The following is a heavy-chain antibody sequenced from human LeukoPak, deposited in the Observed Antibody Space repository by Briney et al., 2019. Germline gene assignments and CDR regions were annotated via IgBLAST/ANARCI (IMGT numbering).Heavy chain of an antibody. Sequence: PGGSLRLSCVASGFIFSSYSANWGRQAPGKGLEGGSSISSSSIHISYADSVTGRFTISRDNAKNSLYLQMNSLRAEDTAVYHCGRGNDFWSGYYWVNFDYWGQGTLVTVSS. CDR2: ISSSSIHI. CDR1: GFIFSSYS. D-gene: IGHD3-3*01. J-gene: IGHJ4*02. V-gene: IGHV3-21*01. CDR3: GRGNDFWSGYYWVNFDY.